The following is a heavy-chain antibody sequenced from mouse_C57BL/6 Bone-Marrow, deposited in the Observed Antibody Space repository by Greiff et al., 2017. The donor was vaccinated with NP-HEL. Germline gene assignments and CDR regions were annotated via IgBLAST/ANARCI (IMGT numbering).Heavy chain of an antibody. J-gene: IGHJ2*01. Sequence: EVQLQQSGAELVRPGASVKLSCTASGFNIKDDYMHWVKQRPEQGLEWIGWIDPENGDTEYASKFQGKATITADTSSNTAYLQLSSLTSEDTAVYYCTTGYYSNLNFDYWGQGTTLTVSS. V-gene: IGHV14-4*01. CDR2: IDPENGDT. D-gene: IGHD2-5*01. CDR1: GFNIKDDY. CDR3: TTGYYSNLNFDY.